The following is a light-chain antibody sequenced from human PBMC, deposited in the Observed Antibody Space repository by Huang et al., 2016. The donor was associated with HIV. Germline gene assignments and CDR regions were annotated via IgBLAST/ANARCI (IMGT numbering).Light chain of an antibody. J-gene: IGKJ2*01. CDR2: AAT. CDR3: QQYYSFPGYT. Sequence: AIRMTQSPSSLSASIGERVTITCRTNQNISNYLAWYQQKPGKAPSLFIYAATTLQRGVPSRFSGSGSGTEFALSISCLQSDDFASYYCQQYYSFPGYTFGQGTKVVIK. CDR1: QNISNY. V-gene: IGKV1-8*01.